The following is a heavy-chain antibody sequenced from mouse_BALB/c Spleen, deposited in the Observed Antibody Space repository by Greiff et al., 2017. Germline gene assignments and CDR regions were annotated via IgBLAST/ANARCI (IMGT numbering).Heavy chain of an antibody. CDR2: ISSGSSTI. CDR3: ARSPLLRLRDYFDY. CDR1: GFTFSSFG. D-gene: IGHD1-2*01. V-gene: IGHV5-17*02. Sequence: EVQLVESGGGLVQPGGSRKLSCAASGFTFSSFGMHWVRQAPEKGLEWVAYISSGSSTIYYADTVKGRFTISRDNPKNTLFLQMTSLRSEDTAMYYCARSPLLRLRDYFDYWGQGTTLTVSS. J-gene: IGHJ2*01.